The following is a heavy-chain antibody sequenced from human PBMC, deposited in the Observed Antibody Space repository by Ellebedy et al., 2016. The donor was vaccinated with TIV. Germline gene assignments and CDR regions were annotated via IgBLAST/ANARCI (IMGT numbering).Heavy chain of an antibody. Sequence: SETLSLXCDVYGGSFSDYYWSWVRQSPGKGLEWIGEISHNGTTTYAPSLKSRVAISINTAKRQFSLKLRSVTAADTAIYYCTNWFDPWGQGTLVAVSS. CDR2: ISHNGTT. V-gene: IGHV4-34*01. J-gene: IGHJ5*02. CDR3: TNWFDP. CDR1: GGSFSDYY.